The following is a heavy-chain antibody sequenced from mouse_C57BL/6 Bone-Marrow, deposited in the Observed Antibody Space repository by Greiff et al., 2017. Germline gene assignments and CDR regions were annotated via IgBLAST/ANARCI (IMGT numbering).Heavy chain of an antibody. D-gene: IGHD2-1*01. CDR2: IDPSDSST. V-gene: IGHV1-59*01. Sequence: VQLQQPGAELVRPGTSVKLSCKASGYTFTSSWMHWVKQRPGQGLEWIGVIDPSDSSTNYNQKFKGKATLTVDTSSSTAYMPLSSLTSEVSAVYYCACYGKGFDYWGQGTTLTVSS. CDR1: GYTFTSSW. CDR3: ACYGKGFDY. J-gene: IGHJ2*01.